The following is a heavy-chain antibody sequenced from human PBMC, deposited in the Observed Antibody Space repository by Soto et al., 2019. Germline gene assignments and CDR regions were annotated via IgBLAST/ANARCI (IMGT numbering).Heavy chain of an antibody. V-gene: IGHV4-30-2*01. J-gene: IGHJ5*02. CDR3: ARVPAP. CDR2: IYHSGSI. CDR1: GGSISSGRYS. Sequence: QLQLQESGSGLVKPSQTLSPTCAVSGGSISSGRYSWSWIRQPPGKGLQWIGYIYHSGSIDYNPSLKNRFTISVDRSENRFSLKLSSLSAAETAVYYCARVPAPWGQGTLVTVSS.